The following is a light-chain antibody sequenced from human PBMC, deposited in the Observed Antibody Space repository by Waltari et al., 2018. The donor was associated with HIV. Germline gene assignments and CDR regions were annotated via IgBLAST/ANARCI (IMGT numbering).Light chain of an antibody. CDR2: GNQ. V-gene: IGLV1-47*01. CDR3: AAWDDGLSGVI. J-gene: IGLJ2*01. CDR1: LSHLGTPA. Sequence: QPVLSQAPPASGAPGQRIGISCSGDLSHLGTPAVSWYQPSPGRAPRLLIDGNQERPSEVPDRFSGSKSGSSASLAISGLQSEDEGDYFCAAWDDGLSGVIFGGGTRLTV.